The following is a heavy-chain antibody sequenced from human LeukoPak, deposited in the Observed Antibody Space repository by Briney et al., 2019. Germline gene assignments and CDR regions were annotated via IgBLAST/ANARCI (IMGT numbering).Heavy chain of an antibody. J-gene: IGHJ5*02. Sequence: GGSLRLSCAASGFSFNSYGMHWVRQAPGKGLEWVAFIRYDGSNKYYADSVKGRFTISRDNSKNTLYLQMNSLRAEDTAVYYCANHGSGSYYSNTDPWGQGTLVTVSS. D-gene: IGHD3-10*01. CDR2: IRYDGSNK. CDR3: ANHGSGSYYSNTDP. V-gene: IGHV3-30*02. CDR1: GFSFNSYG.